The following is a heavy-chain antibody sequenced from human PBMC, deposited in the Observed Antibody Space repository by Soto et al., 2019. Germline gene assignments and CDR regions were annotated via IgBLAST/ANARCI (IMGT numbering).Heavy chain of an antibody. Sequence: GASVKVSCKASGYTFTSYYRHWVRQAPGQRLEWMGIIIPRCGSTSYAQKFQGRVTITADESTSTAYMELSSLRSEDTAVYYCARNAHCTNGVCLVLPDYYYYGMDVWGQGTTVTVSS. CDR2: IIPRCGST. CDR1: GYTFTSYY. V-gene: IGHV1-46*01. CDR3: ARNAHCTNGVCLVLPDYYYYGMDV. J-gene: IGHJ6*02. D-gene: IGHD2-8*01.